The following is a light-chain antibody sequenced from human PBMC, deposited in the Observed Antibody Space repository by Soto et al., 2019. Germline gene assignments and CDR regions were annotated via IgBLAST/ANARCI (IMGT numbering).Light chain of an antibody. CDR1: QYINTR. V-gene: IGKV3-11*01. CDR3: HQRQSWPRT. J-gene: IGKJ1*01. CDR2: QTS. Sequence: EFVLTQSPGTLSSFPGDRVTLSCRASQYINTRLAWYQHRPGQAPRLLIYQTSIRAAGIPARFSASGSGTDFTLTISDVQPEDFALYYCHQRQSWPRTFGQGPKGDIK.